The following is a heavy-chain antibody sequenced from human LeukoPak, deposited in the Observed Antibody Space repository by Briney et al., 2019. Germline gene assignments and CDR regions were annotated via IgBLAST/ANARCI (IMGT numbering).Heavy chain of an antibody. CDR2: INAGNGNT. CDR1: GYTFTSYA. D-gene: IGHD3-3*01. Sequence: HGASVKVSCKASGYTFTSYAMHWVRQAPGQRLEWMGWINAGNGNTKYSQKFQGRVTITRDTSASTAYMALSSLRSEDTAVYYCARDEARITIFGVAGYFDYWGQGTLVTVSS. CDR3: ARDEARITIFGVAGYFDY. J-gene: IGHJ4*02. V-gene: IGHV1-3*01.